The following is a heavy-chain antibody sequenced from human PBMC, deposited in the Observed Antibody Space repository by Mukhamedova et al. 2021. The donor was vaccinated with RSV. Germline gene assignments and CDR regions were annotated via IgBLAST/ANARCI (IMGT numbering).Heavy chain of an antibody. J-gene: IGHJ4*02. Sequence: SFDAMHWVRQAPGKGLEWATFISYDGSNEYYADSVKGRFTISRDNSKNTLCLQMNSLRPEDTAVYYCARGLIRELHYWGQGTLVT. CDR3: ARGLIRELHY. V-gene: IGHV3-30*04. CDR2: ISYDGSNE. D-gene: IGHD3-10*01. CDR1: SFDA.